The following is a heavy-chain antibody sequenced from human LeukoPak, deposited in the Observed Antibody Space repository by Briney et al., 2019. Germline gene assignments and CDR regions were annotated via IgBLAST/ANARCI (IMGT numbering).Heavy chain of an antibody. J-gene: IGHJ4*02. CDR2: VFSGNT. V-gene: IGHV4-38-2*01. Sequence: GSLRLSCAASGFTFSSYAMSWVRQAPGKGLEWIGSVFSGNTYYNPSLKSRVIISVDTSKNQFSLDLSSVTAADTAVYYCARLRGSYYYFDSWGQGTLVTVSS. CDR1: GFTFSSYA. CDR3: ARLRGSYYYFDS. D-gene: IGHD1-26*01.